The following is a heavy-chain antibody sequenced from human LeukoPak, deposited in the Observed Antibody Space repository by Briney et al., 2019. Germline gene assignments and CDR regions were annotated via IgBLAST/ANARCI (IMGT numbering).Heavy chain of an antibody. CDR1: GFTLSDYY. CDR2: ISSSSSYT. Sequence: GGSLRLSCAASGFTLSDYYMSWIRQAPGKGLEWVSYISSSSSYTNYADSVKGRFTFSRDTAKNSLYLQMNGLRAEDTAVYYCARGYYYYGMDVWGKGTTVTVSS. CDR3: ARGYYYYGMDV. V-gene: IGHV3-11*06. J-gene: IGHJ6*04.